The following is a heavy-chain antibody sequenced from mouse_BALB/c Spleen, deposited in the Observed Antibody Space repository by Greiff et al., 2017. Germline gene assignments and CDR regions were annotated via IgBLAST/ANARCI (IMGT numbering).Heavy chain of an antibody. D-gene: IGHD2-2*01. J-gene: IGHJ4*01. V-gene: IGHV3-2*02. Sequence: EVKVEESGPGLVKPSQSLSLTCTVTGYSITSDYAWNWIRQFPGNKLEWMGYISYSGSTSYNPSLKSRISITRDTSKNQFFLQLNSVTTEDTATYYCARRGNGYDEGYAMDYWGQGTSVTVSS. CDR3: ARRGNGYDEGYAMDY. CDR2: ISYSGST. CDR1: GYSITSDYA.